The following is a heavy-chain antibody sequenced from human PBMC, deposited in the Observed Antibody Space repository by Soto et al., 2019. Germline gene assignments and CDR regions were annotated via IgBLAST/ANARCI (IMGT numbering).Heavy chain of an antibody. V-gene: IGHV4-39*01. CDR1: GGSISSSSYY. D-gene: IGHD3-16*02. Sequence: SETLSLTCTVSGGSISSSSYYWGWIRQPPGKGLEWIGSIYYSGSTYYNPPLKSRVTISVDTSKNQFSLKLSSVTAADTAVYYCASHPPMIIFGGVIVLETEFDYWGQGTLVTVSS. J-gene: IGHJ4*02. CDR2: IYYSGST. CDR3: ASHPPMIIFGGVIVLETEFDY.